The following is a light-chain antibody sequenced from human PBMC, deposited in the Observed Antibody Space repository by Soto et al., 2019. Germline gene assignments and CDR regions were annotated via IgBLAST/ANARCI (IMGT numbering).Light chain of an antibody. V-gene: IGLV2-23*02. CDR3: CSSVGSPNWV. CDR2: EVN. J-gene: IGLJ3*02. Sequence: QSALTQPASVSGSPGQSIAISCTGTSSDVGSYDRVSWYQQHAGKAPTLMVYEVNKRPSGVSNRFSGSKSGNTAYLTISGLQAEDEADYYCCSSVGSPNWVFGGGTQLTVL. CDR1: SSDVGSYDR.